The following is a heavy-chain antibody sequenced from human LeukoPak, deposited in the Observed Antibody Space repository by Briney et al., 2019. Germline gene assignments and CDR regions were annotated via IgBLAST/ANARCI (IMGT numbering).Heavy chain of an antibody. V-gene: IGHV4-59*01. CDR1: GGSISSYY. J-gene: IGHJ4*02. CDR3: ARGPREKLWTRMFDY. Sequence: SETLSLTCTVSGGSISSYYWSWIRQSPGKGLEWIGYIYYRGNTNYNPSLKSRVTISVDTSKNQFSLKLSSVTAADTAVYYCARGPREKLWTRMFDYWGQGTLVTVSS. D-gene: IGHD3-10*01. CDR2: IYYRGNT.